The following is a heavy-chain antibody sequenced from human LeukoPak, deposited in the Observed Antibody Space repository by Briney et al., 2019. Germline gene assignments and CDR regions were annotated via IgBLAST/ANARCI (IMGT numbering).Heavy chain of an antibody. D-gene: IGHD2-2*01. V-gene: IGHV3-53*01. CDR1: GFTVSSNY. CDR3: ATTLPSTSHFDY. Sequence: PGGSLRLSCAASGFTVSSNYMSWVRQAPGKGLEWVSVIYSGGSTYYADSVKGRFTISRDNSKNTLYLQMNSLRAEDTAVYYCATTLPSTSHFDYWGQGTLVTVSS. J-gene: IGHJ4*02. CDR2: IYSGGST.